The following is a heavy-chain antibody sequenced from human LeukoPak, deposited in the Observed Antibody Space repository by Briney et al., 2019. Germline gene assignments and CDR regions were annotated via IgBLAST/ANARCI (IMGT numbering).Heavy chain of an antibody. CDR1: GFTFSSYG. CDR3: AKDSPRQLDIDY. V-gene: IGHV3-30*18. CDR2: ISYDGSNK. J-gene: IGHJ4*02. Sequence: GGSLRLSCAASGFTFSSYGMHWVRQAPGKGLEWVAVISYDGSNKYYADSVEGRFTISRDNSKNTLYLQMNSLRAEDTAVYYCAKDSPRQLDIDYWGQGTLVTVSS. D-gene: IGHD6-13*01.